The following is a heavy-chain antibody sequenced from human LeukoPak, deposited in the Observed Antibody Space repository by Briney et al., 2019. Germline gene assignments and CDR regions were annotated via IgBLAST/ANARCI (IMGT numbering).Heavy chain of an antibody. Sequence: PGGSLRLSCAASGFTFSSYGMHWVRQAPGKGLEWVAVIWYDGSNKYYADSVKGRFTISRDNSKNTLYLQMNSLRAEDTAVYYCARDSGVGYCSGGSCRHPPTVYYGMDVWGQGTTVTVSS. CDR3: ARDSGVGYCSGGSCRHPPTVYYGMDV. V-gene: IGHV3-33*01. CDR1: GFTFSSYG. J-gene: IGHJ6*02. D-gene: IGHD2-15*01. CDR2: IWYDGSNK.